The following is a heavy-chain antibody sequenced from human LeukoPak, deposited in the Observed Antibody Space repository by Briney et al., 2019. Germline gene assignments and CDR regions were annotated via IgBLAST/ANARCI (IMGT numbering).Heavy chain of an antibody. Sequence: ASVKVSCKASGGTFSSYAISWVRQAPGQGLEWMGRIIPIFGIANYAQKFQGRVTITADKSTSTANMELSSLRSEDTAVYYCAIGYSSSWYGGSWFDPWGQGTLVTVSS. CDR3: AIGYSSSWYGGSWFDP. CDR1: GGTFSSYA. D-gene: IGHD6-13*01. CDR2: IIPIFGIA. J-gene: IGHJ5*02. V-gene: IGHV1-69*04.